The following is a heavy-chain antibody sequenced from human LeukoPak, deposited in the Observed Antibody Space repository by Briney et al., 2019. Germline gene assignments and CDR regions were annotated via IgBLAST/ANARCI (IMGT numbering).Heavy chain of an antibody. Sequence: PGRSLRLSCAASGFTFSSYGMHWVRQAPGKGLEWVAVISYDGPNKYYADSVKGRFTISRDNSKNTLYLQMNSLRAEDTAVYYCARATSNPNYYDSSGYLWGQGTLVTVSS. CDR1: GFTFSSYG. V-gene: IGHV3-30*03. D-gene: IGHD3-22*01. CDR3: ARATSNPNYYDSSGYL. CDR2: ISYDGPNK. J-gene: IGHJ4*02.